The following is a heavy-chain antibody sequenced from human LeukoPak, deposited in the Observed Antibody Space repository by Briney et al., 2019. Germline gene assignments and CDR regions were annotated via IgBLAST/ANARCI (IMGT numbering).Heavy chain of an antibody. J-gene: IGHJ6*03. CDR1: GFTFSSYG. D-gene: IGHD3-10*01. CDR3: AKTYGSGRAYYYYYMDV. V-gene: IGHV3-30*18. CDR2: ISYDGSNK. Sequence: GGSLRLSCAASGFTFSSYGMHWVRQAPGKGLEWVAVISYDGSNKYYADSVKGRFTISRDNSKNTLYLQMNSLRAEDTAVYYCAKTYGSGRAYYYYYMDVWGKGTTVTVSS.